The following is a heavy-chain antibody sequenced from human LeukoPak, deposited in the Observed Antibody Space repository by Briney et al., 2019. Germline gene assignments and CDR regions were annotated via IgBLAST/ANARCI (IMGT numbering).Heavy chain of an antibody. J-gene: IGHJ5*02. D-gene: IGHD3-10*01. CDR1: GGSISGGDYF. CDR2: INYSGRG. V-gene: IGHV4-30-4*01. CDR3: ARIPVQRGVYGWFDP. Sequence: PSETLSLTCTVSGGSISGGDYFWTWFRQPPGKVLEWITYINYSGRGNYYPSIRSRVTLSVDASKNQFSLILSSVSAADTAVYYCARIPVQRGVYGWFDPWGQGILVTVSS.